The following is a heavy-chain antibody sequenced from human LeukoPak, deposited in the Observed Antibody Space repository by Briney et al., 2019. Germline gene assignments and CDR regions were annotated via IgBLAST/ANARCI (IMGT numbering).Heavy chain of an antibody. Sequence: SETLSLTCAVYGGSFSGYYWSWIRQPPGKGREGIGEINHSGSTNYNPSLKSRVTISVGTSKHQFSLNPSAVTAADTAVYCCARWEGGSYYDFDYWGQGTLVAVSS. D-gene: IGHD1-26*01. CDR3: ARWEGGSYYDFDY. J-gene: IGHJ4*02. CDR1: GGSFSGYY. V-gene: IGHV4-34*01. CDR2: INHSGST.